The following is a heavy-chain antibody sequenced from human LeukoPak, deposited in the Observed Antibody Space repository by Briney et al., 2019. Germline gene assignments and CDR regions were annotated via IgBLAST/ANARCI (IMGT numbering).Heavy chain of an antibody. CDR3: ARAGTYSSSWYYYYYYMDV. Sequence: ASVKVSSKASGYTFTSYYMHWVRQAPGQGLEWMGIINPSGGSTSYAQKFQGRVTMTRDMSTSTVYMELSSLRSEDTAVYYCARAGTYSSSWYYYYYYMDVWGKGTTVTVSS. J-gene: IGHJ6*03. CDR1: GYTFTSYY. D-gene: IGHD6-13*01. CDR2: INPSGGST. V-gene: IGHV1-46*01.